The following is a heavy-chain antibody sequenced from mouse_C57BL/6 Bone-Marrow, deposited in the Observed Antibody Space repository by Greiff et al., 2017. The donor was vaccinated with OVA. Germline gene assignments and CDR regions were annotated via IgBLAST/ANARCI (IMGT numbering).Heavy chain of an antibody. CDR1: GYSFTGYY. J-gene: IGHJ3*01. CDR3: ARGGTSPFAY. D-gene: IGHD3-3*01. Sequence: EVQLQQSGPELVKPGASVKISCKASGYSFTGYYMNWVKQSPEKSLEWIGEIKPSTGGTTYNQKFKAKATLTVDKSSSTAYMQLKSLTSEDSAVYTCARGGTSPFAYWGQGTLVTVSA. CDR2: IKPSTGGT. V-gene: IGHV1-42*01.